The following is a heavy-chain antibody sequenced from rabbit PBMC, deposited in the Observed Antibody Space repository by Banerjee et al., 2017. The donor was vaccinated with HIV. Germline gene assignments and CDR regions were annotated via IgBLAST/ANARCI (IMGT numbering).Heavy chain of an antibody. V-gene: IGHV1S45*01. CDR1: GFDFSSYYM. CDR2: INTGGST. Sequence: QEQLKETGGGLVQPGGSLTLSCKASGFDFSSYYMSWVRQAPGKGLEWIGIINTGGSTYYASWAKGRFTISKTSSTTVTLQMTSLTAADTATYFCARDLGGSSYYNGLWGPGT. J-gene: IGHJ4*01. CDR3: ARDLGGSSYYNGL. D-gene: IGHD8-1*01.